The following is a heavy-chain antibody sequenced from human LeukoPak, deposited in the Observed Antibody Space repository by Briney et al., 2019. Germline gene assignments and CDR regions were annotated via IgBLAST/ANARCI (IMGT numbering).Heavy chain of an antibody. Sequence: ASVKVSCKASGYSFTTYTMHWVRQAPGQGLEWMGCINAVNGNTEYSQKFQGSVTISRDTSATTAYMELGNLRSEDTALYYCARGGGTGIFDWWGQGTLVTASS. CDR3: ARGGGTGIFDW. D-gene: IGHD3-9*01. CDR2: INAVNGNT. J-gene: IGHJ4*02. V-gene: IGHV1-3*01. CDR1: GYSFTTYT.